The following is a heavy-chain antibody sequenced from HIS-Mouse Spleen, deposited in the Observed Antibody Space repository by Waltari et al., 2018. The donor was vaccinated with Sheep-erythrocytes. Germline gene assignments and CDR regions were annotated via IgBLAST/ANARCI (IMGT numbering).Heavy chain of an antibody. J-gene: IGHJ4*02. CDR1: GYSISSGYY. CDR3: ARVQPPAYGDYYFDY. Sequence: QVQLQESGPGLWKPSETLSLTCTVSGYSISSGYYCGWIRQPPGKGLEWIGRIYHSGRPSYNRSRVSRVTISVDTFQHQFSRTRSSVTAADTAVYYCARVQPPAYGDYYFDYWGKGTLVTVSS. V-gene: IGHV4-38-2*02. CDR2: IYHSGRP. D-gene: IGHD4-17*01.